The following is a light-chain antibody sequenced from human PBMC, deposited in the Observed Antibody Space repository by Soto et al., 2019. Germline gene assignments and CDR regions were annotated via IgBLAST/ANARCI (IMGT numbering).Light chain of an antibody. CDR2: SEA. CDR1: QGVRNNY. V-gene: IGKV3-20*01. J-gene: IGKJ2*01. Sequence: EIVLTQSPGTLSLSPGERATLSCRASQGVRNNYFAWYQQKPGQAPRLLMYSEATRATGIPARFSGSGSGTDLTLTISRLEPEEVAVDYCHQNGSLPYTFGQGTKREMK. CDR3: HQNGSLPYT.